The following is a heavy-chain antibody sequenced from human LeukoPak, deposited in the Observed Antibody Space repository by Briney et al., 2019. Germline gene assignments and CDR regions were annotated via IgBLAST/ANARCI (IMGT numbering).Heavy chain of an antibody. CDR3: AKGELPAVSGFDY. J-gene: IGHJ4*02. CDR1: GFTFDDYA. V-gene: IGHV3-9*03. D-gene: IGHD1-7*01. CDR2: ISWNSGSI. Sequence: PGRSLRLSCAASGFTFDDYAMHWVRQAPGKGLEWVSGISWNSGSIGYADSVKGRFTISRDNAKNSLYLQMNSLRAEDMASYYCAKGELPAVSGFDYWGQGTLVTVSP.